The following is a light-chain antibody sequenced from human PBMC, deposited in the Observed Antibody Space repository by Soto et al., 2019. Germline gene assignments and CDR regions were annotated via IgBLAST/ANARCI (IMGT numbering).Light chain of an antibody. Sequence: EIVLTQSRATLSSSPGERATLSCRASQSVSNYLAWFQQKPGQAPRLLIYDASKRATGVPARFSGSGSGPDLTLTISSLEPEDFAVYYCQQHSNWPRTFGQGTKVEIK. CDR2: DAS. CDR1: QSVSNY. CDR3: QQHSNWPRT. V-gene: IGKV3-11*01. J-gene: IGKJ1*01.